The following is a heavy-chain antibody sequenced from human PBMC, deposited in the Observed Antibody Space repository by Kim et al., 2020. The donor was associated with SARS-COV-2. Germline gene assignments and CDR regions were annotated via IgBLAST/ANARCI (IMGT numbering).Heavy chain of an antibody. J-gene: IGHJ6*02. CDR1: GYSFTSYW. Sequence: GESLKISCQGSGYSFTSYWISWVRQMPGKGLEWMGRIDPSDSYTNYSPSFQGHVTISADKSISTAYLQWSSLKASDTAMYYCARQGLNFGEKTIAAAGGCYYYYGMDVWGQGTTVTVSS. CDR3: ARQGLNFGEKTIAAAGGCYYYYGMDV. V-gene: IGHV5-10-1*01. D-gene: IGHD6-13*01. CDR2: IDPSDSYT.